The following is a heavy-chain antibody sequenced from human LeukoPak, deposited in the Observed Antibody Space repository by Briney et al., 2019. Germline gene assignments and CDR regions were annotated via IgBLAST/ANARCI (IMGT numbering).Heavy chain of an antibody. CDR3: ARTRYYYDSSGYDSYAFDI. V-gene: IGHV3-7*01. CDR1: GFTFSSFW. CDR2: IKQDGSEK. D-gene: IGHD3-22*01. Sequence: GGSLRLSCAASGFTFSSFWMSWARQAPGKGLEWVANIKQDGSEKNYVDSVKGRFTISRDNAKNSLYLQMNSLRAEDTAVYYCARTRYYYDSSGYDSYAFDIWGQGTMVTVSS. J-gene: IGHJ3*02.